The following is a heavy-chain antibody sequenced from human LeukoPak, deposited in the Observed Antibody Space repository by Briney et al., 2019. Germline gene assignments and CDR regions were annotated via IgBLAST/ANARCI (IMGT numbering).Heavy chain of an antibody. J-gene: IGHJ5*02. CDR1: GYSISSGYY. Sequence: PSETLSLTCTVSGYSISSGYYWGWIRQPPGKGLEWIGSIYHSGSTYYNPSLKSRVTISVDTSKNQFSLKLSSVTAADTAVYYCARGHDYIGWFDPWGQGTLVTVSS. D-gene: IGHD4-11*01. CDR3: ARGHDYIGWFDP. V-gene: IGHV4-38-2*02. CDR2: IYHSGST.